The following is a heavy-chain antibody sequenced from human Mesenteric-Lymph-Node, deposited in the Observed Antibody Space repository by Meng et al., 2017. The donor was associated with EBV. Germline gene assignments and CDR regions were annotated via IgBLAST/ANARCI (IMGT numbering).Heavy chain of an antibody. V-gene: IGHV7-4-1*02. Sequence: VQLVQFEFELNKPGASLEISCKASGYTFTPYSINWVRQAPGQGLEWMGWINPHTGNPTYAQGFTGRFVFSLDTSVSTAYLQITSLKAEDTAVYYCARDKGRTEFDYWGQGTLVTVSS. J-gene: IGHJ4*02. CDR3: ARDKGRTEFDY. D-gene: IGHD3-10*01. CDR2: INPHTGNP. CDR1: GYTFTPYS.